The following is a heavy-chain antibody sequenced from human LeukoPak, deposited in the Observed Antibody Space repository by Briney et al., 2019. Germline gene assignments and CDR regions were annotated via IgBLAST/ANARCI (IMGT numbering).Heavy chain of an antibody. V-gene: IGHV1-2*02. J-gene: IGHJ4*02. CDR2: INPNSGGT. D-gene: IGHD6-19*01. CDR3: ARDRVAVAGTKARDFDY. Sequence: GASVKVSCKASGYTFTGYYMHWVRQAPGQGLEWMGWINPNSGGTNYAQKFQGRVTMTRDTSISTAYMELSRLRSDDTAVYYCARDRVAVAGTKARDFDYCGQGTLVTVSS. CDR1: GYTFTGYY.